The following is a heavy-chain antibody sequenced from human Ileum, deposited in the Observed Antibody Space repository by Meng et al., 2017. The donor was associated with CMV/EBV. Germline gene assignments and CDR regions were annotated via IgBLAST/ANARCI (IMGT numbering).Heavy chain of an antibody. Sequence: VQLQESGSGLVKPSETLSLTCTVSSDSISSNFWSWIRQPAGKGLEWIGRIYSSGSTFYNPSLKSRVTMSVDTSKNQFSLSLASVTAADTAIYFCAREESVGIAVTGTFDYWGQGILVTVSS. CDR3: AREESVGIAVTGTFDY. J-gene: IGHJ4*02. CDR1: SDSISSNF. CDR2: IYSSGST. V-gene: IGHV4-4*07. D-gene: IGHD6-19*01.